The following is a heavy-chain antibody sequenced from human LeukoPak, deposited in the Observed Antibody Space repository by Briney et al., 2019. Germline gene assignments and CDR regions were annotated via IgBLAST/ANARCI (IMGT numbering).Heavy chain of an antibody. CDR2: INQDGSKE. CDR3: VRDGGVSGYDLLDY. CDR1: GFTFSNYW. V-gene: IGHV3-7*01. Sequence: GGSLRLSCAASGFTFSNYWMTWVRQAPGKGLEWVAHINQDGSKEYYMDSVKARFTISRDNAKNSLSLQMNSRRAEDTAVYYCVRDGGVSGYDLLDYWGQGTLVTVSS. D-gene: IGHD5-12*01. J-gene: IGHJ4*02.